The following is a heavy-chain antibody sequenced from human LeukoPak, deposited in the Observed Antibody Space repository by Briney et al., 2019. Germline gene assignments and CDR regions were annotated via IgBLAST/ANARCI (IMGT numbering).Heavy chain of an antibody. Sequence: PGRSLRLSCAASGFTFSSYPMHWVRQAPGKGLEWVAAAQGDGRLQYYADSVKGRFTISKDISKSTLYVQMNSLRAEDTAVYYCATGGGFYYGHWGQGTLVTVSS. CDR3: ATGGGFYYGH. D-gene: IGHD3-22*01. J-gene: IGHJ4*02. CDR1: GFTFSSYP. CDR2: AQGDGRLQ. V-gene: IGHV3-33*08.